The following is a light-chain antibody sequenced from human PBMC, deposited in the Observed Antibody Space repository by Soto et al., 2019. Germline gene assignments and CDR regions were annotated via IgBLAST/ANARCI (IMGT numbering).Light chain of an antibody. J-gene: IGLJ2*01. CDR2: DVR. V-gene: IGLV2-14*03. CDR3: SSYTSRSTVI. Sequence: QSALTKPASLSVSPGQSITISCTGTSSDVGGYNFVYWYQQHPGKAPKFIIYDVRNRPSGVSNRFSGSRSGNTASLTISGLQAEDEADYYCSSYTSRSTVIVGGGTTLTVL. CDR1: SSDVGGYNF.